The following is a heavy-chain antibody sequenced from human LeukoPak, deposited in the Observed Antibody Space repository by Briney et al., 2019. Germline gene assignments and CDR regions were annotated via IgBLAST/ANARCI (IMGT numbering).Heavy chain of an antibody. D-gene: IGHD3-22*01. CDR1: GGTFSSYA. CDR3: AREDRTCYYDSSGFDY. Sequence: ASVKVSCKASGGTFSSYAISWVRQAPGQGLEWMGGIIPIFGTANYAQKFQGRVTITADESTSTAYMELSSLRSEDTAVYYCAREDRTCYYDSSGFDYWGQGTLVTVSS. V-gene: IGHV1-69*13. CDR2: IIPIFGTA. J-gene: IGHJ4*02.